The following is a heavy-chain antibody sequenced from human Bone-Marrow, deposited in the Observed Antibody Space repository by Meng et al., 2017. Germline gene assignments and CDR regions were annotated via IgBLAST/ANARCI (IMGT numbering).Heavy chain of an antibody. V-gene: IGHV3-48*03. CDR3: AGVDNDDAFDI. Sequence: GGSLRLSCAASGFTFSSYEMNWVRQAPGKGLGWVSYISSSGSTIYYADSVKGRFTISRDNAKNTLYLQMNSLRAEDTAVYECAGVDNDDAFDIWGQGTVVTVSS. CDR2: ISSSGSTI. J-gene: IGHJ3*02. CDR1: GFTFSSYE. D-gene: IGHD1-1*01.